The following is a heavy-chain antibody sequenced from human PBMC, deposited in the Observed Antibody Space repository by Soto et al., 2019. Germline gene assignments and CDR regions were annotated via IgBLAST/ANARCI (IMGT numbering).Heavy chain of an antibody. V-gene: IGHV3-23*01. CDR1: GFTFSSYA. CDR3: AKVVPATLYYYYGMDV. D-gene: IGHD2-2*01. J-gene: IGHJ6*02. CDR2: ISGSGGST. Sequence: QSGGSLRLSCAASGFTFSSYAMSWVRQAPGKGLEWVSAISGSGGSTYYADSVKGRFTISRDNSKNTLYLQMNSLRAEDTAVYYCAKVVPATLYYYYGMDVWGQGTTVTVSS.